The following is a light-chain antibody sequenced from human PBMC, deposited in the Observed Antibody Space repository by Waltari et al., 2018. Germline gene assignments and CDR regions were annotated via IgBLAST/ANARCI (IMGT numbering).Light chain of an antibody. Sequence: QPVLTQSSSASAALGSSVKVTCTLSSGHNSYIIAWHQQQPGKAPRYWLQLEGSGNYNWGSGVPVRSSVSSSGADRYLTISNRQAEDEADYYCETWDSNTRVFGGGTKVTVL. J-gene: IGLJ3*02. V-gene: IGLV4-60*03. CDR2: LEGSGNY. CDR3: ETWDSNTRV. CDR1: SGHNSYI.